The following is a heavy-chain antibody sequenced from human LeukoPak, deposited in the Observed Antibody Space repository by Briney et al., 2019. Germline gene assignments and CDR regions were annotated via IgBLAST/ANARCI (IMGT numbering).Heavy chain of an antibody. D-gene: IGHD4-17*01. Sequence: GCLRDSSAPPRVTFRSDRVHSGRQTPREGGWWGSRINNEGSVTTYADSVKSRFTISRDNAKNTLYLQMNSLRAEDTVVYFRARSDYGYNPARDYWGQGTLVSVSS. CDR3: ARSDYGYNPARDY. J-gene: IGHJ4*02. CDR2: INNEGSVT. CDR1: RVTFRSDR. V-gene: IGHV3-74*03.